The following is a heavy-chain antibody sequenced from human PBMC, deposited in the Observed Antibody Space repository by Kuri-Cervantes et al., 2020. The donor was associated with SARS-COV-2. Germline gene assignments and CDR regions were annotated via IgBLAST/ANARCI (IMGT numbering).Heavy chain of an antibody. D-gene: IGHD3-22*01. CDR1: GFTFSSYS. V-gene: IGHV3-21*01. J-gene: IGHJ3*02. CDR2: ISSSSSYI. CDR3: ARGGITMIVEWGRYNAFDI. Sequence: ESLKISCAASGFTFSSYSMNWVRQAPGKGLEWVSSISSSSSYIYYADSVKGRFTISRDNAKNSLYLQMNSLRAEDTAVYYCARGGITMIVEWGRYNAFDIWGQGTMVTVSS.